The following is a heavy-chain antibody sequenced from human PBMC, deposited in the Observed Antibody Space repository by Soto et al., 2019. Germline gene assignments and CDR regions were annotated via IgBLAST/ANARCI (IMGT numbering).Heavy chain of an antibody. CDR3: ARDLGINGVLDY. V-gene: IGHV4-59*01. Sequence: QVQLQESGPGLVKPSETLSLTCTVSGGSISSYYWSWIRQPPGKGLEWIGYIYYSGSTNYNPSLKSRVTISVDTSKNQFSLKLSSVTAADTAVYYCARDLGINGVLDYWGQGTLVTVSS. CDR2: IYYSGST. D-gene: IGHD2-8*01. J-gene: IGHJ4*02. CDR1: GGSISSYY.